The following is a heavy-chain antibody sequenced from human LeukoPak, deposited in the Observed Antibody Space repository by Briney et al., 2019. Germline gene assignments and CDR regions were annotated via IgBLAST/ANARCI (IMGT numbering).Heavy chain of an antibody. CDR3: ASRTWVGAGYYAFDI. J-gene: IGHJ3*02. Sequence: QPRGSLRLSCAASGFTFSNHAVSWVRQAPGKGLEWVSARGSDGTPYYTDSLKGRFTISGDNSKNTVYLQLSSLRLEDTAVYYCASRTWVGAGYYAFDIWGQGTMVTVSS. CDR1: GFTFSNHA. D-gene: IGHD1-26*01. CDR2: RGSDGTP. V-gene: IGHV3-23*01.